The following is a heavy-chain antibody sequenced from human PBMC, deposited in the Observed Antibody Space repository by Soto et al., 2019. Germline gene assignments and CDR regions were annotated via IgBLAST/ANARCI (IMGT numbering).Heavy chain of an antibody. CDR1: GFTFSSYS. D-gene: IGHD3-22*01. V-gene: IGHV3-48*02. Sequence: EVQLVESGGGLVQPGGSLRLSCAASGFTFSSYSMNWVCQAPGKGLEWVSYISSSSSTIYYADSVKGRFTISRDNAKNSLYLQMNSLRDEDTAVYYCARVPQYYDSSGYGYWGQGTLVTVSS. J-gene: IGHJ4*02. CDR3: ARVPQYYDSSGYGY. CDR2: ISSSSSTI.